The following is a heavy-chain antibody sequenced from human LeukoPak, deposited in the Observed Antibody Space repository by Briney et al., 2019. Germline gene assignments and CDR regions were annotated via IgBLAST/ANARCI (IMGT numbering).Heavy chain of an antibody. J-gene: IGHJ4*02. Sequence: SCKASGGTFSSYAISWVRQAPGKGLEWVTAISGSGGSTYYADSVKGRFTISRDNSKNTLYLQMNSLRAEDTAVYYCAKLVLGWSAAAAGTEFDYWGQGTLVTVSS. CDR2: ISGSGGST. D-gene: IGHD6-13*01. CDR3: AKLVLGWSAAAAGTEFDY. CDR1: GGTFSSYA. V-gene: IGHV3-23*01.